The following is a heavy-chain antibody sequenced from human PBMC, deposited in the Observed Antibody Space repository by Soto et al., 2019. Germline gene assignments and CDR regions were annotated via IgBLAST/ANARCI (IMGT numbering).Heavy chain of an antibody. V-gene: IGHV3-21*01. CDR2: ISSTSSYI. J-gene: IGHJ4*02. Sequence: PGGSLRLSCAASGFTFSSYSMNWVRLAPGKGLEWVSSISSTSSYIYYADSVRGRFTISRDNAKNSLYLQLNSLRAEDTAVYYCARDPSYFDFCGQGTLVTVSA. CDR1: GFTFSSYS. CDR3: ARDPSYFDF.